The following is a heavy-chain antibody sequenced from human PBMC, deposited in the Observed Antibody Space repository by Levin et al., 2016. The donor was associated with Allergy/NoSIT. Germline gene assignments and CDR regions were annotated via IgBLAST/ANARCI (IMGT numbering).Heavy chain of an antibody. CDR1: GGSISSYY. J-gene: IGHJ4*02. CDR2: IYYSGST. D-gene: IGHD3-3*01. CDR3: ARAPWDYDFWPVLDY. Sequence: GSLRLSCTVSGGSISSYYWSWIRQPPGKGLEWIGYIYYSGSTNYNPSLKSRVTISVDTSKNQFSLKLSSVTAADTAVYYCARAPWDYDFWPVLDYWGQGTLVTVSS. V-gene: IGHV4-59*01.